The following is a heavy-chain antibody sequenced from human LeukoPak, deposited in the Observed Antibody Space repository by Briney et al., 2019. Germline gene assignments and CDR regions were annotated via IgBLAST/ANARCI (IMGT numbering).Heavy chain of an antibody. CDR3: AKGGGDNYYSSTDS. J-gene: IGHJ4*02. CDR1: GFTLNRYA. CDR2: ISGSSGTA. Sequence: GGSLRLSCAASGFTLNRYAMNWVRQAPGKGVEWVSVISGSSGTAFYAGSVKGRFTISRDNSKNALYLEMSSLRVEDTAPYYCAKGGGDNYYSSTDSWGQGTLVTVSA. D-gene: IGHD2-21*02. V-gene: IGHV3-23*01.